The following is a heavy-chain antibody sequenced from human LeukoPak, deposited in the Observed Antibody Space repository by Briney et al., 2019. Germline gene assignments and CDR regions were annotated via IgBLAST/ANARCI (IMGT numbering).Heavy chain of an antibody. Sequence: NPSETLSLTCAVYGGSFSGYYWSWIRQPPGKGLEWIGEINHRGSTNYNPSLKSRVTISVDTSKNQFSLKLSSVTAADTAVYYCASFLDFWSGYYKGFDPWGQGTLVTVSS. J-gene: IGHJ5*02. CDR3: ASFLDFWSGYYKGFDP. CDR1: GGSFSGYY. D-gene: IGHD3-3*01. V-gene: IGHV4-34*01. CDR2: INHRGST.